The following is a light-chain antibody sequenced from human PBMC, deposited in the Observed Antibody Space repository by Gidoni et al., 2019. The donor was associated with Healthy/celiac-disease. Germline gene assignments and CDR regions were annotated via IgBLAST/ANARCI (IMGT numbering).Light chain of an antibody. CDR1: QSISSY. CDR3: QQSYSTPFT. V-gene: IGKV1-39*01. CDR2: AAS. J-gene: IGKJ3*01. Sequence: DIKMTQSPSSLSASVGDRVNITCHASQSISSYLNWYQQKPGKAPKLLSYAASSLQIGVPSRFSGSGSGTDFTLTISSMQPEDFATYYCQQSYSTPFTFXPXTKVDIK.